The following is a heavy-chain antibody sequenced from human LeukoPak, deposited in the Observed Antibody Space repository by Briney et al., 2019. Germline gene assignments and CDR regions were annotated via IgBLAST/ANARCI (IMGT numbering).Heavy chain of an antibody. Sequence: GGSLRLSCAASGFTFSSYWMHWVRQAPGKGLVWVSRINSDGGTTTYADSVKGRFTISRDNSKNTLYLQMNSLRAEDTAVYYCAKDEAVAGPSEYFQHWGQGTLVTVSS. CDR1: GFTFSSYW. J-gene: IGHJ1*01. V-gene: IGHV3-74*01. CDR2: INSDGGTT. D-gene: IGHD6-19*01. CDR3: AKDEAVAGPSEYFQH.